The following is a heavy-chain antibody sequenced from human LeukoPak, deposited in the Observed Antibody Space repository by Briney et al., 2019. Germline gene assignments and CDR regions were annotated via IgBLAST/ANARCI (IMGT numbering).Heavy chain of an antibody. D-gene: IGHD1-1*01. J-gene: IGHJ4*02. CDR2: ISCSCGST. Sequence: VGSLRLSCAASGFTFSSYAMSWVRQARGKGLEGVSSISCSCGSTYYADSVKGRFTISRDNSKNTLYLQMNSLRAEDTAGCDCAKLASSNVSYYFDYWGKGTLVTVFS. V-gene: IGHV3-23*01. CDR3: AKLASSNVSYYFDY. CDR1: GFTFSSYA.